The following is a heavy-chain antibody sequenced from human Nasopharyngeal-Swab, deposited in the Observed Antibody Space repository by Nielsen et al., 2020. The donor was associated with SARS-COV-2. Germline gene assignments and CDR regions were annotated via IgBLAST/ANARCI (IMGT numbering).Heavy chain of an antibody. CDR3: ASGGYYDTTGYFFDF. CDR2: FDPEDGET. CDR1: GYTLTELS. V-gene: IGHV1-24*01. D-gene: IGHD3-22*01. J-gene: IGHJ3*01. Sequence: ASVKVSCKVSGYTLTELSMHWVRQAPGKGLEWMGGFDPEDGETIYAQKFQGRVTMTEDTSTDTAYMELSSLRSEDTAVYYCASGGYYDTTGYFFDFWVQGTMVTVSS.